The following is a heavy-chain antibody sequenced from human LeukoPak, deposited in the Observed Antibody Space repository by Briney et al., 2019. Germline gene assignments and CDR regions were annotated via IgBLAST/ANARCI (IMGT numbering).Heavy chain of an antibody. CDR1: GYTFTSYA. D-gene: IGHD2-2*01. CDR2: INTNTGNP. CDR3: ARQGPGYCGSTSCYGVAY. J-gene: IGHJ4*02. V-gene: IGHV7-4-1*02. Sequence: GASVKVSCKASGYTFTSYAISWVRQAPGQGLEWMGWINTNTGNPTYAQGFTGRFVFSLDTSVSTAYLQISSLKAEDTAVYYCARQGPGYCGSTSCYGVAYWGQGTLVTVSS.